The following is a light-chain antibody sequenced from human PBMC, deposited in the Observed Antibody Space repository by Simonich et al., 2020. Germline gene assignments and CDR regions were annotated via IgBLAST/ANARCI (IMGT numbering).Light chain of an antibody. CDR1: QSVSSN. CDR3: QQYNNWPYT. Sequence: EIVMTQSPATLSVSPGERATLSCRASQSVSSNLAWYQQKPGLAPRLLIYGASTRAPGIPARFSGSGSGTEFTLTISSLQSEDFAVYYCQQYNNWPYTFGQGTKLEIK. V-gene: IGKV3-15*01. CDR2: GAS. J-gene: IGKJ2*01.